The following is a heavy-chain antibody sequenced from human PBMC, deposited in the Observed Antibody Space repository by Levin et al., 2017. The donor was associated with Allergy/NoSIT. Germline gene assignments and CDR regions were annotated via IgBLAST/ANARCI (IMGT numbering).Heavy chain of an antibody. CDR1: GGSISSYY. CDR3: ARYLRGYSLGLFDY. V-gene: IGHV4-59*01. Sequence: PSETLSLTCTVSGGSISSYYWSWIRQPPGKGLEWIGYIYYSGSTNYNPSLKSRVTISVDTSKNQFSLKLSSVTAADTAVYYCARYLRGYSLGLFDYWGQGTLVTVSS. J-gene: IGHJ4*02. CDR2: IYYSGST. D-gene: IGHD5-18*01.